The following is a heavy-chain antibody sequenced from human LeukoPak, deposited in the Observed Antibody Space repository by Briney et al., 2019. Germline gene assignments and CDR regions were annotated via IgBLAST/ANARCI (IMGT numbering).Heavy chain of an antibody. CDR3: ARDFASGGYYYMDV. D-gene: IGHD3-10*01. V-gene: IGHV1-69*05. J-gene: IGHJ6*03. Sequence: SVKVSCKASGGTFSSYAISWVRQAPGQGLEWMGGIIPIFGTANYAQKFQGRVTITTDETTSTAYMELSSLRSEDTAVYYCARDFASGGYYYMDVWGKGTTVTVSS. CDR1: GGTFSSYA. CDR2: IIPIFGTA.